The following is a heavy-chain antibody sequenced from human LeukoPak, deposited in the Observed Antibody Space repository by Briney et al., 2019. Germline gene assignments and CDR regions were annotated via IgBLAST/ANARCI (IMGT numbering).Heavy chain of an antibody. J-gene: IGHJ4*02. V-gene: IGHV3-53*04. Sequence: GGSLRLSCAASGFTVSSNYMSWVRQVPGKGLEWVSVIYSGGSTYYADSVKGRFTISRHNSKNTLYLQMNSLRAEDTAVYYCARVGLVVAATFFDYWGQGTLVTVSS. CDR1: GFTVSSNY. CDR3: ARVGLVVAATFFDY. CDR2: IYSGGST. D-gene: IGHD2-15*01.